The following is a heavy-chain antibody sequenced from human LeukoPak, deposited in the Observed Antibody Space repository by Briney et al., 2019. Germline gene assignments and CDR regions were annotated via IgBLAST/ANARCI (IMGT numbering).Heavy chain of an antibody. CDR3: AREGDYVWGSYRQGFDY. CDR2: IYTSGST. D-gene: IGHD3-16*02. Sequence: PSETLSLTCTVSGGSISSGSYYWSWIRQPAGKGLEWIGRIYTSGSTNYNPSLKSRVTISVDTSKNQFSLKLSSVTAADTAVYYCAREGDYVWGSYRQGFDYWGQGTLVTVSS. CDR1: GGSISSGSYY. V-gene: IGHV4-61*02. J-gene: IGHJ4*02.